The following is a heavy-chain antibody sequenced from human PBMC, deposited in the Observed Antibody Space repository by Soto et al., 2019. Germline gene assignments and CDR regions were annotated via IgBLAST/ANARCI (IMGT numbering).Heavy chain of an antibody. J-gene: IGHJ6*02. CDR3: ARDWGLLQLQDGMDV. V-gene: IGHV3-30-3*01. CDR2: VSHDGSIK. CDR1: GFTFSSYG. D-gene: IGHD5-12*01. Sequence: QVQLVESGGGVVQPGRSLRLSCAASGFTFSSYGIHWVRQAPGKGLQWVAVVSHDGSIKYYADSVKGRFTVSRDNSKDTLYLQMNSLRPEDTAVYWCARDWGLLQLQDGMDVWGHGTTVTVSS.